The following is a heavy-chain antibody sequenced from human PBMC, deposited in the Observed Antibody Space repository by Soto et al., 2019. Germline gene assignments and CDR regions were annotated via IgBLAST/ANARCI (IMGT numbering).Heavy chain of an antibody. D-gene: IGHD2-15*01. Sequence: AGGSLRLSCAASGFSFSTFSMNWVRQAPGKGLEWVSYISSSGSSINYAGSVEGRFTISRDNDKSSLYLHMSSLREEDTAVYYCATYCSGGSCSWVVWGQGTTVTVS. V-gene: IGHV3-48*02. CDR2: ISSSGSSI. CDR3: ATYCSGGSCSWVV. CDR1: GFSFSTFS. J-gene: IGHJ6*02.